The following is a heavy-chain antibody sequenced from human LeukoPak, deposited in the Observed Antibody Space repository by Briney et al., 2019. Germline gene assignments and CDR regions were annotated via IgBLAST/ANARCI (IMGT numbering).Heavy chain of an antibody. D-gene: IGHD6-19*01. J-gene: IGHJ6*04. V-gene: IGHV4-34*01. Sequence: PSETLSLTCAVYGGSFSGYYWSWIRQPPGKGLEWIGEINHSGSTNYNPSLKSRVTISVDTSKNQFSLKLSSVTAADTAVYYCAVPGIEVAGPPDVWGKGTTVTISS. CDR3: AVPGIEVAGPPDV. CDR2: INHSGST. CDR1: GGSFSGYY.